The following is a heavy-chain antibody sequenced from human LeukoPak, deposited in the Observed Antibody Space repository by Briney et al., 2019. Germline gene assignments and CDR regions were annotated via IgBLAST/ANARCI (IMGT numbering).Heavy chain of an antibody. CDR3: ARDRPLDADDYYGFYYFDY. D-gene: IGHD3-10*01. CDR2: INPNSGGT. J-gene: IGHJ4*02. V-gene: IGHV1-2*02. CDR1: GYTFSAYY. Sequence: ASVKVSCKASGYTFSAYYMHWVRQAPGQGPEWMGWINPNSGGTNYAQKFQGRVTMTRDTSISTAYMELTRLRSDDTAVYYCARDRPLDADDYYGFYYFDYWGQGTLVTVSS.